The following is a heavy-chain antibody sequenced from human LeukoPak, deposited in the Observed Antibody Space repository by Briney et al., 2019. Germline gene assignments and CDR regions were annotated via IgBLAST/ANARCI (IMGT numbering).Heavy chain of an antibody. V-gene: IGHV3-33*06. CDR3: AKEDEYYYDSSGYSYFDY. D-gene: IGHD3-22*01. CDR2: IWYDGSNK. J-gene: IGHJ4*02. Sequence: PGTSLRLSCAASGFTFSSYGMHWVCQAPGKGLEWVAVIWYDGSNKYYVDSVKGRFTISRDNSKNTLYLQMNSLRAEDTAVYYCAKEDEYYYDSSGYSYFDYWGQGTLVTVSS. CDR1: GFTFSSYG.